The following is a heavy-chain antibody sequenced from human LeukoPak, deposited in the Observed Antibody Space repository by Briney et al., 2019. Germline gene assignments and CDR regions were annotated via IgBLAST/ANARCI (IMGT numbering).Heavy chain of an antibody. V-gene: IGHV3-7*01. CDR3: ARGSTMKMDV. CDR2: IKQDGAER. Sequence: GGSRRLACAAAGFTFTTYWMSWVRQAPGKGLEWVAKIKQDGAERYYVDSVKGRFTISRDISRNSLYLQMNSLRAEDTAVYYCARGSTMKMDVWGKGTTVTVSS. J-gene: IGHJ6*04. D-gene: IGHD3-22*01. CDR1: GFTFTTYW.